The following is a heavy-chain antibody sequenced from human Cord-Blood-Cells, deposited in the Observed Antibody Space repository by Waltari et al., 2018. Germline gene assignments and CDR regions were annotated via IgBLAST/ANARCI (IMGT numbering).Heavy chain of an antibody. CDR2: IYYSGST. Sequence: QLQLQESGPGLVKPSETLSLTCTVSGGSISSSSYYWGWIRQPPGKGLEWIGSIYYSGSTYYNPALKSRGTIAVDTSKNQFSLKLSSVTAADTAVYYCARPSRDCSSTSCYKSKSTDAFDIWGQGTMVTVSS. D-gene: IGHD2-2*02. J-gene: IGHJ3*02. CDR3: ARPSRDCSSTSCYKSKSTDAFDI. CDR1: GGSISSSSYY. V-gene: IGHV4-39*01.